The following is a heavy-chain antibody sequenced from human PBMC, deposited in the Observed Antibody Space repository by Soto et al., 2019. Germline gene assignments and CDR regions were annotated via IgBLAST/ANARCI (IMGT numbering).Heavy chain of an antibody. D-gene: IGHD3-3*01. CDR1: GGSISSGGYS. V-gene: IGHV4-30-2*01. J-gene: IGHJ4*02. CDR3: AGGGFGVARDY. CDR2: IYHSGST. Sequence: QLQLQESGSGLVKPSQTLSLTCAVSGGSISSGGYSWSWIRQPPGKGLEWIGYIYHSGSTYYNPSLKSRVTISGDRSKNPFSLKLSSVTAADTAVYYCAGGGFGVARDYWGQGTLVTVSS.